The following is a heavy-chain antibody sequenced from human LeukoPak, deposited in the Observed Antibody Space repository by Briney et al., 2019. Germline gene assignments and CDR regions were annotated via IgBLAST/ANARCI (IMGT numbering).Heavy chain of an antibody. V-gene: IGHV3-7*01. D-gene: IGHD3-10*01. Sequence: GGSLRLSCAASGFTFNNNWMSWVRQAPGKGLEWVANIKEDGSEKYYVDSVKGLFTISRDNAKNSLYLQMNSLRAEDTAVYYCAREVEDYYGSGSTFDYWGQGTLVTVSS. CDR2: IKEDGSEK. CDR3: AREVEDYYGSGSTFDY. J-gene: IGHJ4*02. CDR1: GFTFNNNW.